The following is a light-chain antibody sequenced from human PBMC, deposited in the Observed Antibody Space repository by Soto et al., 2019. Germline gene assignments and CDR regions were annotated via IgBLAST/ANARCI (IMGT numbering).Light chain of an antibody. CDR3: QQYNNWPPWT. J-gene: IGKJ1*01. CDR1: QSVGSN. V-gene: IGKV3-15*01. Sequence: EIVMTQYPAALSVSPGERATLSCRASQSVGSNLAWYQQKPGQAPRLLIYATSTRATGIPARFSGSGSGTEFTLTISSLQSEDFAVYYCQQYNNWPPWTFGQGTKVDI. CDR2: ATS.